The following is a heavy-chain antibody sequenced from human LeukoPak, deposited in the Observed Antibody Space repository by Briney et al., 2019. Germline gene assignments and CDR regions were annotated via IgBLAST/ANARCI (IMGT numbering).Heavy chain of an antibody. CDR3: ARRSQGYSYGRHAIDY. Sequence: GESLQISCKGSGYRFTSYWIGWVRQMPGKGLEWMGIIYPGDSDTRYSPSFQGQVTISADKSISTAYLQWSSLKASDTAMYYCARRSQGYSYGRHAIDYWGQGTLVTVSS. CDR2: IYPGDSDT. CDR1: GYRFTSYW. J-gene: IGHJ4*02. D-gene: IGHD5-18*01. V-gene: IGHV5-51*01.